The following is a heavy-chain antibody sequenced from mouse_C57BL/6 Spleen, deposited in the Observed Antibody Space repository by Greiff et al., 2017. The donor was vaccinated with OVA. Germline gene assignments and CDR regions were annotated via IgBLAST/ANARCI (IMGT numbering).Heavy chain of an antibody. CDR1: GYTFTSYW. Sequence: QVQLQQSGAELVMPGASVKLSCKASGYTFTSYWMHWVKQRPGQGLEWIGEIDPSDSYTNYNQKFKGKSTLTVDKSSSTAYMQLSSLTSEDSAVYYCARGVGTNWYFDVWGTGTTVTVSS. CDR2: IDPSDSYT. V-gene: IGHV1-69*01. J-gene: IGHJ1*03. D-gene: IGHD4-1*01. CDR3: ARGVGTNWYFDV.